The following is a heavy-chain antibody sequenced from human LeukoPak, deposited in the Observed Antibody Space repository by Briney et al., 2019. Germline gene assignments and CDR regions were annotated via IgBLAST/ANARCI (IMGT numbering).Heavy chain of an antibody. CDR1: GGSISSYY. CDR2: IYYSGST. D-gene: IGHD3-16*02. Sequence: SETLSLTCTVSGGSISSYYWSWIRQPPGKGLEWIGYIYYSGSTYYNPSLKSRVTISVDTSKNQFSLKLGSVTAADTAVYYCARRIMITFGGVIAQDYWGQGTLVTVSS. J-gene: IGHJ4*02. CDR3: ARRIMITFGGVIAQDY. V-gene: IGHV4-59*04.